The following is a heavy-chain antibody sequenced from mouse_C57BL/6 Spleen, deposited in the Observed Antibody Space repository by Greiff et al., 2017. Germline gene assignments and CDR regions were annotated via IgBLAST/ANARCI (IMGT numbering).Heavy chain of an antibody. D-gene: IGHD1-1*01. CDR2: IHPSDSDT. J-gene: IGHJ3*01. CDR3: AITAGGSSPWFAY. CDR1: GYTFTSYW. V-gene: IGHV1-74*01. Sequence: VQLQQPGAELVKPGASVKVSCKASGYTFTSYWMHWVKQRPGQGLEWIGRIHPSDSDTNYNQKFKGKATLTVDKSSSPAYMQLSSLTSEDSAVYYCAITAGGSSPWFAYWGQGTLVTVSA.